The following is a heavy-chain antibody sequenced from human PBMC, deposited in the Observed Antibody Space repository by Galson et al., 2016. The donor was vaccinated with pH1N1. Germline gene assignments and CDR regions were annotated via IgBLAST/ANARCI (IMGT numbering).Heavy chain of an antibody. V-gene: IGHV3-33*01. CDR1: GLTFSSYG. J-gene: IGHJ2*01. CDR2: IWYDGSNK. D-gene: IGHD4-17*01. Sequence: SLRLSCAASGLTFSSYGMHWVRQAPGKGLEWVAVIWYDGSNKYYADSVKGRFTISRDNSKNTLYLQMSSLRAEDTAVYYCARADYGDYVGYFDLWGRGTLVTVSS. CDR3: ARADYGDYVGYFDL.